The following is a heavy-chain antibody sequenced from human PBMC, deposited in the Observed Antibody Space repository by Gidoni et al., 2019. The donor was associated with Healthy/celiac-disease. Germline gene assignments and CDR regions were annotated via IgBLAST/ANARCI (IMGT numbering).Heavy chain of an antibody. CDR2: ISYDGSNK. Sequence: QVQLVESGGGVVQPGRSLRLSCAASGFTFSSYGMHWVRQAPGKGLEWVAVISYDGSNKYYADSVKGRFTISRDNSKNTLYLQMNSLRAEDTAVYYCAKEGGQIAGGYFDYWGQGTLVTVSS. CDR3: AKEGGQIAGGYFDY. V-gene: IGHV3-30*18. CDR1: GFTFSSYG. J-gene: IGHJ4*02. D-gene: IGHD6-13*01.